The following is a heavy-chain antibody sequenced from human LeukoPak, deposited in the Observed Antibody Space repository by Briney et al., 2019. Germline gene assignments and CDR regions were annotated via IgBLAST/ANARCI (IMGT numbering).Heavy chain of an antibody. CDR2: IYYSGST. CDR3: AREGVDTAVVTFDY. CDR1: GGSISSYY. V-gene: IGHV4-59*12. J-gene: IGHJ4*02. D-gene: IGHD5-18*01. Sequence: SETLSLTCTVSGGSISSYYWSWIRQPPGKGLEWIGYIYYSGSTNYNPSLKSRVTISVDTSKNQFSLKLSSVTAADTAVYYCAREGVDTAVVTFDYWGQGTLVTVSS.